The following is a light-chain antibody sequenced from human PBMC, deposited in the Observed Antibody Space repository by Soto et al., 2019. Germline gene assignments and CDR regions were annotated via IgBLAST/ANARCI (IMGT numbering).Light chain of an antibody. CDR1: SSDVGSYNL. CDR3: SSYASSGAVV. Sequence: QSALTQPASVSGSSGQSITISCTGTSSDVGSYNLVSWHQQHPGKAPKLIIYEGDKRPSGISNRFSGSKSGNTASLTISGLQAEDEAYYYCSSYASSGAVVFGGGTKLTVL. J-gene: IGLJ3*02. V-gene: IGLV2-14*02. CDR2: EGD.